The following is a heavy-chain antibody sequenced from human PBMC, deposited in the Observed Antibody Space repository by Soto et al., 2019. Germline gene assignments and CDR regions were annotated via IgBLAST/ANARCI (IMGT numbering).Heavy chain of an antibody. D-gene: IGHD6-25*01. Sequence: QVQLVQSGAEVKKPGSSVKVSCKASGGTFSSYTISWVRQAPGQGLEWMGRIITILGIANYAQKFQGRVTITVDKSTSTAYMELSSLRSEDTAVYYCARIGYRYYYYSMDVWGQGTTVTVSS. V-gene: IGHV1-69*02. CDR3: ARIGYRYYYYSMDV. CDR2: IITILGIA. J-gene: IGHJ6*02. CDR1: GGTFSSYT.